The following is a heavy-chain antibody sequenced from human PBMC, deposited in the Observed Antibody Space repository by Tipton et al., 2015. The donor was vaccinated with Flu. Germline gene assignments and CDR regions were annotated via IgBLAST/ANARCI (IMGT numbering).Heavy chain of an antibody. V-gene: IGHV4-34*10. Sequence: TLSLTCAVYGGSFSGYYWTWIRQPPGKGLEWIGEINHSGSANYNPSLESRVTMSVDTSGKKISLRLTSVTAADTAVYYCARDRAPFCSGGKCFSYFDFWGQGILVSVSS. CDR3: ARDRAPFCSGGKCFSYFDF. CDR2: INHSGSA. CDR1: GGSFSGYY. D-gene: IGHD2-15*01. J-gene: IGHJ4*02.